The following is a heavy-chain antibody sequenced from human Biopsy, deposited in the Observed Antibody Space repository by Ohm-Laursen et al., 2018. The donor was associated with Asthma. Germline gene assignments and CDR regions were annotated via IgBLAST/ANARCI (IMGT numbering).Heavy chain of an antibody. V-gene: IGHV1-69*13. CDR1: GDSFNNFA. CDR3: ARGYSGTDRIVYYYSGLEV. CDR2: LIPVLGTP. Sequence: SVKVSCKASGDSFNNFAISWVRQAPEQGLEWMGGLIPVLGTPDHAQMFEGRVTITADESTSTAYMELSSLRSEDTAVYYCARGYSGTDRIVYYYSGLEVWGQGTTVTVSS. D-gene: IGHD5-12*01. J-gene: IGHJ6*02.